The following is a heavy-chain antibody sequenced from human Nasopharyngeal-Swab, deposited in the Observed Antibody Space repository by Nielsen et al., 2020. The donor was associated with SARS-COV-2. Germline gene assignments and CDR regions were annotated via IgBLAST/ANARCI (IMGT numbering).Heavy chain of an antibody. CDR1: GFIFSSTW. CDR3: TRHQGRRLFDY. J-gene: IGHJ4*02. V-gene: IGHV3-15*01. Sequence: GGSLRLSCVTSGFIFSSTWMTWVRQAPGKGLEWVGRIQSKSAGGATDYAEPVKGRFTISRDDSKNTVYLQMNSLKTEDTAVYYCTRHQGRRLFDYWGQGTLVTVSS. D-gene: IGHD6-25*01. CDR2: IQSKSAGGAT.